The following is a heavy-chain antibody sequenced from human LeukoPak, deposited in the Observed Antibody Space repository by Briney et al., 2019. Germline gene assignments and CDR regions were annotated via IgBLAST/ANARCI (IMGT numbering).Heavy chain of an antibody. V-gene: IGHV3-33*01. Sequence: GGSLRLSCPASGFTFSDYTMQWLRQAPGKGLEWVAVIWHDGTYISYGDSVRGRFTISRDDSKNTLYLQMNSLRAEDTAVYYCAREGPTTAVGSGAPDIWGLGTMVTVSS. CDR2: IWHDGTYI. CDR1: GFTFSDYT. D-gene: IGHD6-13*01. J-gene: IGHJ3*02. CDR3: AREGPTTAVGSGAPDI.